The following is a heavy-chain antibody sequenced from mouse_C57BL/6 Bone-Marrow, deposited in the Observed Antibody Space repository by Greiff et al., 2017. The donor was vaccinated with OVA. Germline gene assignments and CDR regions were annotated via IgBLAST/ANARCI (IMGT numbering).Heavy chain of an antibody. CDR2: ISSGSSTI. D-gene: IGHD2-4*01. CDR3: ARYDDYDEGDY. J-gene: IGHJ2*01. V-gene: IGHV5-17*01. Sequence: DVQLVESGGGLVKPGGSLKLSCVASGFTFSDYGMHWVRQAPEKGLEWVAYISSGSSTIYYADTVKGRFTISRDNAKNTLFLQMTSLRSEDTAMYYCARYDDYDEGDYWGQGTTLTVSS. CDR1: GFTFSDYG.